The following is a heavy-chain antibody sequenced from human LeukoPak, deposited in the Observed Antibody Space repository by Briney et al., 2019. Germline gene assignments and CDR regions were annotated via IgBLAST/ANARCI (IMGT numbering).Heavy chain of an antibody. CDR2: IYSGGST. J-gene: IGHJ4*02. Sequence: GESLKISCAASGFTVSSNYMSWVRQAPGKGLEWVSVIYSGGSTYYADSVKGRFTISRDNSKNTLYLQMNSLRAEDTAVYYCARDPGPYGELSSAFDYWGQGTLVTVSS. CDR1: GFTVSSNY. D-gene: IGHD4-17*01. CDR3: ARDPGPYGELSSAFDY. V-gene: IGHV3-53*01.